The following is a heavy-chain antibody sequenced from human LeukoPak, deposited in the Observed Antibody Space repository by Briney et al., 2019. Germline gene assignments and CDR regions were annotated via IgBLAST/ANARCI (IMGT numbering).Heavy chain of an antibody. J-gene: IGHJ4*02. CDR3: ARGYYDILTGYYPFDY. D-gene: IGHD3-9*01. Sequence: SQTLSLTCAISGDSVSSNSAAWNWIRQSPSRGLEWLGRTYYRSKWYNDYAVSVKSRITINPDTSKNQFSLQLNSVTPEDTAVYYCARGYYDILTGYYPFDYWGQGTLVTVSS. CDR1: GDSVSSNSAA. CDR2: TYYRSKWYN. V-gene: IGHV6-1*01.